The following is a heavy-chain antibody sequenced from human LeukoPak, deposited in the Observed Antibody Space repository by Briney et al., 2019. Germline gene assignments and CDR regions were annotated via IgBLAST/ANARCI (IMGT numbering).Heavy chain of an antibody. CDR2: ISYDGSDK. Sequence: GGSLRLSCAGSGFTFGTYGMHWVRQAPGKGLEWVTVISYDGSDKYYAGSVKGRFTISRDNSRNTLYLQMNSLRVEDTAVYYCAKEVGTFTLDYWGQGTLVTVSS. V-gene: IGHV3-30*18. J-gene: IGHJ4*02. CDR1: GFTFGTYG. CDR3: AKEVGTFTLDY. D-gene: IGHD1-26*01.